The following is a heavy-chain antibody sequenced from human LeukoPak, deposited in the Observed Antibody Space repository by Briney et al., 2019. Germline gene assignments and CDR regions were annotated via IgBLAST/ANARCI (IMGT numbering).Heavy chain of an antibody. CDR3: ARGYSGYDH. CDR2: INPNSGGT. V-gene: IGHV1-2*02. J-gene: IGHJ5*02. CDR1: GYTFTGSY. Sequence: ASVKVSCKASGYTFTGSYMHWVRQAPGQGLEWMGWINPNSGGTNFAQRFQDRVTMTRDTSISTVYMELTWLRSDDTAVYYCARGYSGYDHWGQGTLVTVSS. D-gene: IGHD5-12*01.